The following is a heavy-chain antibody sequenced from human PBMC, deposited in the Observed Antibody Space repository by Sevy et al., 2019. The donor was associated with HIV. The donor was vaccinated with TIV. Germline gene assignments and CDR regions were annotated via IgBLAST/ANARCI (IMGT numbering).Heavy chain of an antibody. D-gene: IGHD2-2*01. Sequence: SETLSLTCAVYGGSFSGYYWSWIRQPPGKGLEWIGEINHSGSTNYNPSLKSRVTISVDTSKNQFSLKLSSVTAADTAVYYCARGRLIGDIEVVPAAILPGPYDYWGQGTLVTVSS. CDR3: ARGRLIGDIEVVPAAILPGPYDY. CDR2: INHSGST. CDR1: GGSFSGYY. V-gene: IGHV4-34*01. J-gene: IGHJ4*02.